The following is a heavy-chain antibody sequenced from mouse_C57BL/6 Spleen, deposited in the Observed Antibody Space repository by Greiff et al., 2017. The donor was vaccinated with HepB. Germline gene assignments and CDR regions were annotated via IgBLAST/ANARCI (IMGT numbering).Heavy chain of an antibody. CDR1: GYTFTSYW. V-gene: IGHV1-69*01. CDR2: IDPSDSYT. Sequence: VQLKQPGAELVMPGASVKLSCKASGYTFTSYWMHWVKQRPGQGLEWIGEIDPSDSYTNYNQKFKGKSTLTVDKSSSTAYMQLSSLTSEDSAVYYCARRRGYWYFDVWGTGTTVTVSS. J-gene: IGHJ1*03. CDR3: ARRRGYWYFDV.